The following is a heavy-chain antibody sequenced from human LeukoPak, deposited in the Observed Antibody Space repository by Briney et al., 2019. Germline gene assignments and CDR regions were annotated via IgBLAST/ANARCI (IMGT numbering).Heavy chain of an antibody. CDR1: GFTFSTYW. Sequence: GGSLRLSCAASGFTFSTYWMHWVRQAPGKGLVWVSRSNEDGSTTNYADSVKGRFTISRDNAKNTLYLQMNSLTAEDTAVYYCVRDLGGRSGHWGQGTLVTVSS. CDR3: VRDLGGRSGH. J-gene: IGHJ4*02. V-gene: IGHV3-74*01. D-gene: IGHD1-26*01. CDR2: SNEDGSTT.